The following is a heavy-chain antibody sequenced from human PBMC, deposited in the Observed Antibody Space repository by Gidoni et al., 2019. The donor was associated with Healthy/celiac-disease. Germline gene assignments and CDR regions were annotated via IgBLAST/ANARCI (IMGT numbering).Heavy chain of an antibody. V-gene: IGHV4-34*01. J-gene: IGHJ5*02. D-gene: IGHD3-10*01. CDR1: GGSFSGYY. CDR2: INHSGST. CDR3: ARGGRGYYGSGSRNWFDP. Sequence: QVQLQQWGAGLLKPSETLSLTCAVYGGSFSGYYWSWIRQHPGKGLEWIGEINHSGSTNYNPSLKSRVTIAVDTSKNQFSLKLSSVTAADTAVYYCARGGRGYYGSGSRNWFDPWGQGTLVTVSS.